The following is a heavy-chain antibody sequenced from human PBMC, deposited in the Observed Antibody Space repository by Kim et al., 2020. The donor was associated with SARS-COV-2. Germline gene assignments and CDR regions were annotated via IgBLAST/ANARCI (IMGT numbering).Heavy chain of an antibody. Sequence: GESLKISCKGSGYSFTSYWISWVRQMPGKGLEWMGRIDPSDSYTNYSPSFQGHVTISADKSISTAYLQWSSLKASDTAMYYCARLSADYYGSGSYGGFDYYYGMDVWGQGTTVTVSS. D-gene: IGHD3-10*01. CDR2: IDPSDSYT. CDR3: ARLSADYYGSGSYGGFDYYYGMDV. J-gene: IGHJ6*02. CDR1: GYSFTSYW. V-gene: IGHV5-10-1*01.